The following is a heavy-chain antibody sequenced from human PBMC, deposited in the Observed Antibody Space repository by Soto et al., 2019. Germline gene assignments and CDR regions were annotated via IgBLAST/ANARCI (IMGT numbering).Heavy chain of an antibody. Sequence: GASVNVSCKASGYTFTSYGISWVRQAPGQGLEWMGWISDYNGNTNYAQKLQGRVTMTTDTSTSTAYMELRSLRSDDTAVYYCASCQYCSGRSCCPWDAFDIWGQGTMVTVSS. CDR1: GYTFTSYG. V-gene: IGHV1-18*01. D-gene: IGHD2-15*01. J-gene: IGHJ3*02. CDR2: ISDYNGNT. CDR3: ASCQYCSGRSCCPWDAFDI.